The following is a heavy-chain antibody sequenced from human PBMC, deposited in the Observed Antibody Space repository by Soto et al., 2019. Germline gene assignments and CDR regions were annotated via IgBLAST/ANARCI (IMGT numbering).Heavy chain of an antibody. CDR2: VYYSGST. CDR1: GNSVSSRAYY. J-gene: IGHJ5*02. D-gene: IGHD1-26*01. Sequence: SETLSLTCSFSGNSVSSRAYYSSWIRQPPGKGLEWIGYVYYSGSTSYNPSLETGVTISVDTSKNQFSLKLTSVTPADTAIYYCARVKRSTSRLDPWGQGTLVT. CDR3: ARVKRSTSRLDP. V-gene: IGHV4-61*08.